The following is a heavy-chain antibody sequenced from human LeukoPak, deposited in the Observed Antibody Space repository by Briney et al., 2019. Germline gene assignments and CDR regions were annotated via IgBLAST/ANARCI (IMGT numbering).Heavy chain of an antibody. D-gene: IGHD6-19*01. CDR2: IKQDGSER. V-gene: IGHV3-7*01. J-gene: IGHJ3*01. CDR3: ARGRGFSSGWPVDTFDF. CDR1: GFTFSDFG. Sequence: GGSLRLSCAGSGFTFSDFGMSWVRQAPGKGLEWVANIKQDGSERYYLDSVKGRFTFSRDNARNSLYLQMNSLRAEDTAVYYCARGRGFSSGWPVDTFDFWGQGAMVTVSA.